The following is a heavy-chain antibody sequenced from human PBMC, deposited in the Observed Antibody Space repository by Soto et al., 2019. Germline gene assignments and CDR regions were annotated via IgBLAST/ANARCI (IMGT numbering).Heavy chain of an antibody. V-gene: IGHV3-21*01. CDR2: ISSSSSYI. CDR1: GFTFSSYS. CDR3: ARDGITGTPWYYYYGMDV. J-gene: IGHJ6*02. D-gene: IGHD1-20*01. Sequence: EVQLVESGGGLVKPGGSLRLSCAASGFTFSSYSMNWVRQAPGKGLEWVSSISSSSSYINYADSVKGRFTISRDNAKNSLYLQMNSLRAEDTAVYYCARDGITGTPWYYYYGMDVWGQGTTVTVSS.